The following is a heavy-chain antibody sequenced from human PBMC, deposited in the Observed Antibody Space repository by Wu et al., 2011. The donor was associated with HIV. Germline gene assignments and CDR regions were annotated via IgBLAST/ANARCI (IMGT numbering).Heavy chain of an antibody. J-gene: IGHJ4*02. Sequence: VQLVQSGAEVKKPGASVKVSCKASGYTFISYGISWVRQAPGQGLEWIGWINTYNDKTNYAQNLQGRVTMTTDTSTSTVYMEVRSLRSDDTAVYYCARDPPGYPYYFDYWGQGTLVTVSS. CDR3: ARDPPGYPYYFDY. CDR2: INTYNDKT. V-gene: IGHV1-18*01. D-gene: IGHD5-12*01. CDR1: GYTFISYG.